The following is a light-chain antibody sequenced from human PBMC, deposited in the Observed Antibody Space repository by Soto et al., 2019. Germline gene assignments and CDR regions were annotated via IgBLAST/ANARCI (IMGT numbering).Light chain of an antibody. CDR2: DAS. CDR1: QSISSW. V-gene: IGKV1-5*01. Sequence: DIQMTQSPSTLSASVGDRVTITCRASQSISSWLAWYQQKPRKAPKLLIYDASSLESGVPSRFSGSGSGTEFTLTISSLQPDDFATYYCQQYNSYSRLTFGGGTKVDIK. CDR3: QQYNSYSRLT. J-gene: IGKJ4*01.